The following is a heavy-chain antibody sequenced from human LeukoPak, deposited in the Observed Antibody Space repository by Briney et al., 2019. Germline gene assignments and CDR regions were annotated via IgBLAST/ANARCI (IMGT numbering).Heavy chain of an antibody. J-gene: IGHJ4*02. V-gene: IGHV3-33*01. D-gene: IGHD1-14*01. CDR3: TRYNNGHFDY. CDR1: GFTFGGYG. CDR2: IAYDGSRA. Sequence: GGSLRLSCAGSGFTFGGYGMHWFRQTPGKRQEWVAVIAYDGSRAFYADSVKGRFTISRDNSKNTMSVQMDVLRAEDTAVYYCTRYNNGHFDYWGQGTLVTVSS.